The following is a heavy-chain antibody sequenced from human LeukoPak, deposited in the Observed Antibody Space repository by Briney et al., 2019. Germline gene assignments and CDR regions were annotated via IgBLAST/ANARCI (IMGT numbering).Heavy chain of an antibody. J-gene: IGHJ4*02. D-gene: IGHD3-22*01. CDR1: GGSISSYY. CDR2: IYYSGST. V-gene: IGHV4-59*08. CDR3: ARHQRNYYDSSGYYDTFDY. Sequence: PSETLSLTCTVSGGSISSYYWSWIRQPPGKGLGWIGYIYYSGSTNYNPSLKSRVTISVDTSKNQFSLKLSSVTAADTAVYHCARHQRNYYDSSGYYDTFDYWGQGTLVTVSS.